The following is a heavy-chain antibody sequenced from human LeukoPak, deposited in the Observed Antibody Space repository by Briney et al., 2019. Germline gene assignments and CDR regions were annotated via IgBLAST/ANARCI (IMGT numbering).Heavy chain of an antibody. CDR3: ARDPHYDLRDYYYGMDV. CDR1: GYTFTSYG. V-gene: IGHV1-18*01. D-gene: IGHD5-12*01. CDR2: ISAYNGNT. Sequence: ASVKVSCKASGYTFTSYGISWVRQAPGQGLEWMGWISAYNGNTNYAQKLQGRVTMTTDTSTSTAYMELRSLRSDDTAVYYCARDPHYDLRDYYYGMDVWGQGTTVTVSS. J-gene: IGHJ6*02.